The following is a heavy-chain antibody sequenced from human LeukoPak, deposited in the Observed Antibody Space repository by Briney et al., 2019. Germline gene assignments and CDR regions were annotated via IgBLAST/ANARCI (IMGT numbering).Heavy chain of an antibody. CDR1: GGSISSYY. CDR2: VFYSGNT. D-gene: IGHD1-1*01. Sequence: KPSETLSLTCTVSGGSISSYYWSWIRQPPGKGLEWIGYVFYSGNTNYNPSLKSRVPISVDTSKNQFSLKLNSVTAADTAVYYCARGPTSYYFDSWGQGTLVTVS. J-gene: IGHJ4*02. V-gene: IGHV4-59*01. CDR3: ARGPTSYYFDS.